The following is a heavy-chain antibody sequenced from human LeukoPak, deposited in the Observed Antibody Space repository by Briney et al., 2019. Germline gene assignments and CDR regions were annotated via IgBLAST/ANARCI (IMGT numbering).Heavy chain of an antibody. D-gene: IGHD2-15*01. J-gene: IGHJ6*02. CDR1: GFTFSRFG. CDR3: ARDVVAATQTFSYGMDV. Sequence: GGSLRLSCAASGFTFSRFGIHWVRQAPGKGLEWVAIVWYDGSNKCYADSVKARFTISRDNSKNTLYLQMNSLRAEDTAVYYCARDVVAATQTFSYGMDVWGQGTTVTVSS. V-gene: IGHV3-33*01. CDR2: VWYDGSNK.